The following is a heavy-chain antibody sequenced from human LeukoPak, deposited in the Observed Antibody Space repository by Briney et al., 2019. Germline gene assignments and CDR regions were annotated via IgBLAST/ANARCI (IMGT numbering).Heavy chain of an antibody. CDR1: GFTFSYYA. Sequence: GGSLRLSYAASGFTFSYYAMSWVRQAPGKGLEWVSVISGSGDSTSYADSVKGRFTISRDNSKNTLYLQMNSLRAEDTAVYYCAKGDTTWELPHDYWGQGTLVTVSS. D-gene: IGHD1-26*01. V-gene: IGHV3-23*01. CDR3: AKGDTTWELPHDY. CDR2: ISGSGDST. J-gene: IGHJ4*02.